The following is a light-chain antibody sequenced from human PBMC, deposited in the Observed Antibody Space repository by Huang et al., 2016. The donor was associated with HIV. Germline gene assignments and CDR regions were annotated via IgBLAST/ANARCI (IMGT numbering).Light chain of an antibody. Sequence: EIVSTQFPATLSLSPGERATLSCRASQSVSTCLAWYQQKPGQAPRLLIYDATKWATGFPARFSGSGSVTDFPLTISSLEPEDFAVYYCQQCSNWPFTFGPGTKVDIK. J-gene: IGKJ3*01. CDR1: QSVSTC. CDR2: DAT. V-gene: IGKV3-11*01. CDR3: QQCSNWPFT.